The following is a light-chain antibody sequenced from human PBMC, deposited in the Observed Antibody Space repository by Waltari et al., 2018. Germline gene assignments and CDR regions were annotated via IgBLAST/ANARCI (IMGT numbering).Light chain of an antibody. V-gene: IGKV1-39*01. CDR1: QSITTF. CDR2: AAS. CDR3: QQTSGTPLT. J-gene: IGKJ4*01. Sequence: DIQMTQSPPSLSASVGDRVTITCRASQSITTFLNWYQQKPGKDPKLLIYAASSLQGGAPSRFSGSGSGTDFTLTINSLQPEDFATYFCQQTSGTPLTFGGGTKVEI.